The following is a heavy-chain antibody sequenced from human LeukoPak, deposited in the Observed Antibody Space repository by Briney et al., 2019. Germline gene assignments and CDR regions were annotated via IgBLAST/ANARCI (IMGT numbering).Heavy chain of an antibody. J-gene: IGHJ4*02. CDR1: GFTFSNYG. V-gene: IGHV3-30*18. D-gene: IGHD6-19*01. Sequence: GGSLRLSCAASGFTFSNYGMNWVRQAPGQGPEWVAVISYHGSDKYYLDSVNGRFTISRDNSQNTLYLQMNSLRAEDTAAYYCSKDHGFYSSGWNPLFDYWGRGTLVTVSS. CDR3: SKDHGFYSSGWNPLFDY. CDR2: ISYHGSDK.